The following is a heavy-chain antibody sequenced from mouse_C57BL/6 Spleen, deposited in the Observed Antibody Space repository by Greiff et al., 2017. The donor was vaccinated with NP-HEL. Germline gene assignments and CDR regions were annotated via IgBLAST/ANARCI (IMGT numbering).Heavy chain of an antibody. CDR2: IDPSDSYT. CDR1: GYTFTSYW. CDR3: ARLSIGPWFAY. V-gene: IGHV1-69*01. J-gene: IGHJ3*01. D-gene: IGHD2-14*01. Sequence: VQLQQPGAELVMPGASVKLSRKASGYTFTSYWMHWVKQRPGQGLEWIGEIDPSDSYTNYNQKFKGKSTLTVDKSSSTAYMQLSSLTSEDSAVYYCARLSIGPWFAYWGQGTLVAVSA.